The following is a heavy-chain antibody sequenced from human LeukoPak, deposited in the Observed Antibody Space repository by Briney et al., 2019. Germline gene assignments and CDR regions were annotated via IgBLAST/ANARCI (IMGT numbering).Heavy chain of an antibody. V-gene: IGHV4-39*01. CDR3: ARHRRDGNNPDWFDP. Sequence: SETLSLTCTVSGGSISSSSDYWGWIRQPPGKGLEWIGTIYYSGSTYYNPSLNSRLTISVDTSKNQFSLKLGSVTAADTAVYYCARHRRDGNNPDWFDPWGQGTLVTVSS. CDR1: GGSISSSSDY. CDR2: IYYSGST. D-gene: IGHD5-24*01. J-gene: IGHJ5*02.